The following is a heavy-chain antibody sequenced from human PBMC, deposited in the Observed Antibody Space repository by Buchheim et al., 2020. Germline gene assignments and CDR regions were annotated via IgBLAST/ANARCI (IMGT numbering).Heavy chain of an antibody. CDR2: ISSSGSTI. J-gene: IGHJ4*02. V-gene: IGHV3-48*03. CDR3: ARDSTRSVADPPFDY. D-gene: IGHD6-19*01. CDR1: GFTFSSYE. Sequence: EVQLVESGGGLVQPGGSPRLSCAASGFTFSSYEMNWVRQAPGKGLEWVSYISSSGSTIYYADSVKGRFTISRDNAKNSLYLQMNSLRAEDTAVYYCARDSTRSVADPPFDYWGQGTL.